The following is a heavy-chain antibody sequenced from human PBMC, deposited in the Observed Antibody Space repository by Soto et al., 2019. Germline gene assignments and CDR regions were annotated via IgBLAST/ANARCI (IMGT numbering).Heavy chain of an antibody. V-gene: IGHV3-33*01. D-gene: IGHD1-26*01. CDR2: IWFDGSNK. CDR1: GFIFSSYG. CDR3: ARAMGATTPFDY. J-gene: IGHJ4*02. Sequence: ESGGGVVQPGRSLRLSCAASGFIFSSYGMHWVRQAPGKGLEWVAVIWFDGSNKYYADSVKGRFTISRDNSKNTLYLQMDSLRAEDTGVYYCARAMGATTPFDYWGQGTVVTVSS.